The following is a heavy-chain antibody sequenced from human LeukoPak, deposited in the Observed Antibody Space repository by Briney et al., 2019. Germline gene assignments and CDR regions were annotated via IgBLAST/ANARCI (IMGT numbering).Heavy chain of an antibody. J-gene: IGHJ4*02. D-gene: IGHD3-22*01. CDR3: ARHAAIPYDSSGYYFDY. CDR2: IYYSGST. CDR1: GGSISDYY. V-gene: IGHV4-59*08. Sequence: PSETLSLTCTVSGGSISDYYWSWIRQPPGKGLEWIGYIYYSGSTNYNPSLKSRVTISVDTSKNQFSLKLSSVTAADTAVYYCARHAAIPYDSSGYYFDYWGQGTLVTVSS.